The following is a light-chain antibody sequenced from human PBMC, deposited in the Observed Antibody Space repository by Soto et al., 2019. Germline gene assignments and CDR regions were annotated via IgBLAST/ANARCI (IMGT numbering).Light chain of an antibody. CDR3: QPRINWRIT. CDR2: DAS. V-gene: IGKV3-11*01. J-gene: IGKJ4*01. CDR1: QSVRTY. Sequence: EIVMTQSPATLSVSPGERATLSCRASQSVRTYVAWYPQKAGQAPRLLIYDASNRATGIPARFRGRWSGTDFTLTISSLAAEYFAVYFCQPRINWRITFGGGTKVDI.